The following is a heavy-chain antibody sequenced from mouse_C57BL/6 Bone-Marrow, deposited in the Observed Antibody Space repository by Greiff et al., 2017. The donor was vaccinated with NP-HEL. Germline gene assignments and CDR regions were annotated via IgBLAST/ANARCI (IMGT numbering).Heavy chain of an antibody. CDR1: GYTFTDYE. J-gene: IGHJ4*01. CDR3: TRSPTGTKYAMDY. Sequence: QVQLQQSGAELVRPGASVTLSCKASGYTFTDYEMHWVKQTPVHGLEWIGAIDPETGGPAYNQKFKGKAILTADKSSSTAYMELRSLTSEDSAVYYCTRSPTGTKYAMDYWGQGTSVTVSS. D-gene: IGHD4-1*02. CDR2: IDPETGGP. V-gene: IGHV1-15*01.